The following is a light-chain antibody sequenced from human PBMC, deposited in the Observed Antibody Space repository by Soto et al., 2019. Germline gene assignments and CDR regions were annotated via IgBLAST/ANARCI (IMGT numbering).Light chain of an antibody. CDR2: GAS. CDR3: QQFYNWPQT. Sequence: ELVMTQSPATLSVSPGERATLSCRASQSVGSNLAWYQQKPGQPPRLLIYGASTRATAIPARFSGSGSGTEFTLTISSLQSEDFAVYYCQQFYNWPQTFGQGTKV. J-gene: IGKJ1*01. V-gene: IGKV3-15*01. CDR1: QSVGSN.